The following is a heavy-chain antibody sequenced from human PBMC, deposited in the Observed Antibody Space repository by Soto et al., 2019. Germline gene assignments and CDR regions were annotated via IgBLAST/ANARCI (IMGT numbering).Heavy chain of an antibody. CDR1: GFTFSSYA. D-gene: IGHD6-19*01. J-gene: IGHJ5*02. CDR3: ATDRGAGGRFGGISVAGIPS. Sequence: EVQLLESGGGLVQPGGSLRLSCAASGFTFSSYAMSWVRQTPGKGLEWVSGISGGGGNTYYADSVTGRFTISRDNSRNTLYLQMNSLRASDTAIYYCATDRGAGGRFGGISVAGIPSWGRGTLVTVSS. CDR2: ISGGGGNT. V-gene: IGHV3-23*01.